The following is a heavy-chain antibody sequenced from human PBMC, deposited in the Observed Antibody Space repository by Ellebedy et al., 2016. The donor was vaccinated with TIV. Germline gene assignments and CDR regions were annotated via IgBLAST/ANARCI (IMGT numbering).Heavy chain of an antibody. D-gene: IGHD2/OR15-2a*01. CDR3: AGGLSSSGSGWYFDL. J-gene: IGHJ2*01. CDR1: GGSFSGYY. CDR2: SSHGGTT. Sequence: SETLSLTCGVSGGSFSGYYWHWIRQPPGKGLEWIGESSHGGTTSYSPSLKGRVTISIDTSKSHFSLTLTSVTAADTAVYYCAGGLSSSGSGWYFDLWGRGTLVTVSS. V-gene: IGHV4-34*01.